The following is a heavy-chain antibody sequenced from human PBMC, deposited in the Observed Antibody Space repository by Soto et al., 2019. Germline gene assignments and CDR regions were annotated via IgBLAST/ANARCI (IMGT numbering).Heavy chain of an antibody. D-gene: IGHD6-13*01. CDR3: AIERPDGSRLDH. CDR2: IYYSGST. V-gene: IGHV4-31*03. CDR1: GGSISSGGYY. Sequence: PSETLSLTCTVSGGSISSGGYYWSWIRQHPGKGLEWIGYIYYSGSTYYNPSLKSRVTISVDTPKNQFSLKLSSVTAADTAVYYCAIERPDGSRLDHWGQGTLVSVSS. J-gene: IGHJ5*02.